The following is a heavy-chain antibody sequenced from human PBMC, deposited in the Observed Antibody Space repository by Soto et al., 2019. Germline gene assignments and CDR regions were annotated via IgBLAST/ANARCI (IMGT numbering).Heavy chain of an antibody. V-gene: IGHV3-30*18. CDR3: AKDQARAASHGID. CDR2: ISNDGSDK. J-gene: IGHJ3*01. CDR1: GFTFNNYG. D-gene: IGHD6-13*01. Sequence: QVQLVESGGGVVQPGRSLRLSCAASGFTFNNYGMHWARQAPGKGLEWVAAISNDGSDKYYADSVKGRLTISRDNSKNTVLLQMSGLRAEETAVYSCAKDQARAASHGIDWGQGTRVPVSS.